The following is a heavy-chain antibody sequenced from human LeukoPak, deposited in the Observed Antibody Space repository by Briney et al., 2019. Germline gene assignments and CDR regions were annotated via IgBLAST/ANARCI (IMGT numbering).Heavy chain of an antibody. J-gene: IGHJ4*02. CDR1: GGSISSSSYY. D-gene: IGHD3-22*01. V-gene: IGHV4-39*01. CDR3: ARRSYYDSSAIFDY. CDR2: LYYSGST. Sequence: SETLSLTCTVSGGSISSSSYYWAWIRQPPGKGLEWIGSLYYSGSTYYNPSLKSRVTISVDTSKNQFSLKLSSVTAADTAVFYCARRSYYDSSAIFDYWGQGTLVTVSS.